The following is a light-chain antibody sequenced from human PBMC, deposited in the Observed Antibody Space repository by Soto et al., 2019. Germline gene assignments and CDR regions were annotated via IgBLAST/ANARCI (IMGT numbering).Light chain of an antibody. Sequence: QSALTQPPSASGSPGQSVTISCTGTSSDVGAYIYVSWYQQHPGTAPKLIIYEVNKRPSGVPDRFSGSRSGNTASLTVSGLQPEDAAGYYCISYAGNHNLVFGGGTKLTVL. CDR3: ISYAGNHNLV. CDR1: SSDVGAYIY. CDR2: EVN. V-gene: IGLV2-8*01. J-gene: IGLJ2*01.